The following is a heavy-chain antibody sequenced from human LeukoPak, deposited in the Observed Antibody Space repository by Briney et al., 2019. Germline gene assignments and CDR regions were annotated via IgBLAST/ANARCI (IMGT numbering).Heavy chain of an antibody. CDR2: ISSSGAGT. D-gene: IGHD6-19*01. V-gene: IGHV3-23*01. J-gene: IGHJ4*02. CDR1: GFTLGSYA. CDR3: AKDSGNSGWYVDN. Sequence: SGGSLRLSCAASGFTLGSYAMRWVRLAPGKGLEWVSSISSSGAGTYYADSVKGRFTISRDNSKNTVYLQMNSLRAEDTAVYYCAKDSGNSGWYVDNWGQGTLVTVSS.